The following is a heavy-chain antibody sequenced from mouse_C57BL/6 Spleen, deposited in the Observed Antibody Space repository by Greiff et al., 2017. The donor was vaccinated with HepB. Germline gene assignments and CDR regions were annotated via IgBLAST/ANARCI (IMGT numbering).Heavy chain of an antibody. V-gene: IGHV1-80*01. Sequence: QVQLQQSGAELVKPGASVKISCKASGYAFSSYWMNWVKQRPGKGLEWIGQIYPGDGDTNYNGKFKGKATLTADKSSSTAYMQLSSLTSEDSAVYFCARDKQVAPYYFDYWGQGTTLTVSS. CDR1: GYAFSSYW. D-gene: IGHD1-1*01. CDR2: IYPGDGDT. CDR3: ARDKQVAPYYFDY. J-gene: IGHJ2*01.